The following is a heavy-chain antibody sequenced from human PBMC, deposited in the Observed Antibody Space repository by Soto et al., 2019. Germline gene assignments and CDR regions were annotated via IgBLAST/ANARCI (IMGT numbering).Heavy chain of an antibody. CDR3: ARGARLAAGYSSGWYDY. CDR2: INHSGST. Sequence: KPSETLSLTCAVYGGSFSGYYWSWIRQPPGKGLEWIGEINHSGSTNYNPSLKSRVTISVDTSKNQFSLKLSSVTAADTAVYYCARGARLAAGYSSGWYDYWGQGTLVTVSS. J-gene: IGHJ4*02. D-gene: IGHD6-19*01. V-gene: IGHV4-34*01. CDR1: GGSFSGYY.